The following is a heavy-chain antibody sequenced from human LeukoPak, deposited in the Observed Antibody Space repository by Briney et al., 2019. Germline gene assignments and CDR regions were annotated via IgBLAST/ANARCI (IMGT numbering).Heavy chain of an antibody. CDR2: IHYDGSYK. CDR1: GFTFSNYG. Sequence: GGSLRLSCAASGFTFSNYGMHWVRQAPGKGLEWVSFIHYDGSYKYYADSVKGRFTISRDNFKNTLYLQMNSLKYEDTAVYFCANRGTLPVAGSFGYWGQGTLVTVSS. CDR3: ANRGTLPVAGSFGY. D-gene: IGHD6-19*01. V-gene: IGHV3-30*02. J-gene: IGHJ4*02.